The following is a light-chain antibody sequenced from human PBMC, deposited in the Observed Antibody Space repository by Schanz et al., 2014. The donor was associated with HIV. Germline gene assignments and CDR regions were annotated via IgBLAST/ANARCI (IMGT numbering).Light chain of an antibody. CDR3: TSYTTTNTWL. V-gene: IGLV2-11*01. J-gene: IGLJ3*02. Sequence: QSALTQPRSVSGSPGQSVTISCTGTAGDVGSYDYVSWYQQHPGKAPKLMIYDVSKRPSGVPDRFSGSKSGNTASLTISALQAEDEADYYCTSYTTTNTWLFGGGTKLTVL. CDR1: AGDVGSYDY. CDR2: DVS.